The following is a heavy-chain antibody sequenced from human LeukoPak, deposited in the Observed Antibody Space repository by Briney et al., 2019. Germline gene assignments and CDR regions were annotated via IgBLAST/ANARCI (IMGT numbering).Heavy chain of an antibody. V-gene: IGHV3-53*01. CDR2: IYSGGSK. J-gene: IGHJ1*01. CDR1: GFTVSSDY. Sequence: GGSLRLSCAASGFTVSSDYMSWVRQAPGKGLEWVSVIYSGGSKNYADSVKGRFTISRDNSKNTLYLQMNSLRAEDTAVYYCARDRVAVAAAAEYFQHWGQGTLVTVSS. D-gene: IGHD6-19*01. CDR3: ARDRVAVAAAAEYFQH.